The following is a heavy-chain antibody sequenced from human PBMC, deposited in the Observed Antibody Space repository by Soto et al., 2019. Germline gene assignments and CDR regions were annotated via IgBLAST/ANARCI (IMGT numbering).Heavy chain of an antibody. CDR1: GYSFTSYW. CDR3: ARVSLRSGKSIVATNDLDY. V-gene: IGHV5-51*01. Sequence: GESLKISCKGSGYSFTSYWIGWVRQMPGKGLEWMGIIYPGDSDTRYSPSFQGQVTISADKSISTAYLQWSSLKASDTAMYYCARVSLRSGKSIVATNDLDYWGQGTLVTV. J-gene: IGHJ4*02. CDR2: IYPGDSDT. D-gene: IGHD5-12*01.